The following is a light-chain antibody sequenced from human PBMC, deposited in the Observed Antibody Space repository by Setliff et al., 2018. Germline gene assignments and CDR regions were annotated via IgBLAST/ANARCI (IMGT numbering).Light chain of an antibody. Sequence: QSVLTQPPSVSGAPGQRVTISCTGTTSNIGAGFDVHWYQHLPGTAPKLLIYGNSNRPSGVPDRFPGSKSGTSASLAITGLQAEDEADYYCSSYAGSYIYVFGSGTKVTVL. V-gene: IGLV1-40*01. CDR3: SSYAGSYIYV. J-gene: IGLJ1*01. CDR2: GNS. CDR1: TSNIGAGFD.